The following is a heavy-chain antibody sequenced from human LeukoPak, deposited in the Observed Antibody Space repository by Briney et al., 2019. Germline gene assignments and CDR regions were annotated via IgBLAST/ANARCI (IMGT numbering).Heavy chain of an antibody. V-gene: IGHV4-59*01. J-gene: IGHJ6*03. CDR3: ARAYSSSVGFYYYYYMDV. Sequence: PSETLSLTCTASGGSISSYYWSWIRQPPGKGLEWIGYIYYSGSTNYNPSLKSRVTISVDTSKNQFSLKLSSVTAADTAVYYCARAYSSSVGFYYYYYMDVWGKGTTVTVSS. CDR2: IYYSGST. D-gene: IGHD6-13*01. CDR1: GGSISSYY.